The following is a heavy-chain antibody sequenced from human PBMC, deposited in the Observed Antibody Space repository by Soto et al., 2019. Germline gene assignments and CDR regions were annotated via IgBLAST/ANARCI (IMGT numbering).Heavy chain of an antibody. CDR2: INPSGGTT. D-gene: IGHD6-13*01. CDR1: GYTFTRYN. Sequence: GASVKVSCKASGYTFTRYNVHWVRQAPGQGLEWMAIINPSGGTTYYVQKFEGRVTLTTDTSTSTVYMELSSLRSEDTAVYYCVRDSGAKLSSSWGQGTLVTVSS. J-gene: IGHJ4*02. V-gene: IGHV1-46*01. CDR3: VRDSGAKLSSS.